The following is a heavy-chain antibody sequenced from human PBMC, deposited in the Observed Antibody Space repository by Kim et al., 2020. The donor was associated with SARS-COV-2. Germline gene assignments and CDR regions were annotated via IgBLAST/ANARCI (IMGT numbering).Heavy chain of an antibody. D-gene: IGHD4-17*01. V-gene: IGHV4-39*01. Sequence: GSTYYHPSLKGRVTISVDTSKNQFSLKLSSVTAADTAVYYCARLYGDFDYWGQGTLVTVSS. CDR2: GST. J-gene: IGHJ4*02. CDR3: ARLYGDFDY.